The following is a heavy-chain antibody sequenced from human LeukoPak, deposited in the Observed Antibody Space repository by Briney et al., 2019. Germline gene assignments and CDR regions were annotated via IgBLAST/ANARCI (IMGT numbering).Heavy chain of an antibody. CDR2: ISSGGGTI. Sequence: PGGSLRLSCAASGFMFNTYNMNWVRQAPGKGLEWVSFISSGGGTIYYADSVKGRFTISRDNPKNSLYLQMNSLRAEDTAVYYCAKSNQLLDWGQGTLVTVSS. CDR1: GFMFNTYN. CDR3: AKSNQLLD. D-gene: IGHD2-2*01. J-gene: IGHJ4*02. V-gene: IGHV3-48*04.